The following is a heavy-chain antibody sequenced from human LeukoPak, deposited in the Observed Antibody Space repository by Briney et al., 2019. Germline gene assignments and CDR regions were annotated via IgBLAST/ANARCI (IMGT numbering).Heavy chain of an antibody. Sequence: PSETLSLTCAVYGGSFSGYCWSWIRQPPGKGLEWIGEINHSGSTNYNPSLKSRVTISVDTSKNQFSLKLSSVTAADTAVYYCARGIHYYDSSGYYYSYYFDYWGQGTLVTVSS. J-gene: IGHJ4*02. CDR1: GGSFSGYC. CDR2: INHSGST. D-gene: IGHD3-22*01. CDR3: ARGIHYYDSSGYYYSYYFDY. V-gene: IGHV4-34*01.